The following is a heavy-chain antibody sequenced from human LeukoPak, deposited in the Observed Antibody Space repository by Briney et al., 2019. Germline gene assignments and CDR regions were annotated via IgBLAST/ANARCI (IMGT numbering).Heavy chain of an antibody. CDR3: ARGPSYDSGQPGY. Sequence: PGGSLRLSCAASGFTFSNYEMNWVRQAPGKGLEWVSFISSSGNTKYYPDSVKGRFTISRDNAKNSLYLQMNSLRSEDTAVYYCARGPSYDSGQPGYWGQGTLVTVSS. CDR2: ISSSGNTK. D-gene: IGHD3-10*01. CDR1: GFTFSNYE. J-gene: IGHJ4*02. V-gene: IGHV3-48*03.